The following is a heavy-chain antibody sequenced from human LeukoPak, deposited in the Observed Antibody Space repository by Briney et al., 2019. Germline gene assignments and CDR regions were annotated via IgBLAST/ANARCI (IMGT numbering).Heavy chain of an antibody. CDR3: ARYKNVLLWFGELSAYFDY. D-gene: IGHD3-10*01. CDR1: GGSISSYY. V-gene: IGHV4-59*01. Sequence: PSETLSLTCTVSGGSISSYYWSWIRQPPGKGLKWIGYIYYSGSTNYNPSLKSRVTISVDTSKNQFSLKLSSVTAADTAVYYCARYKNVLLWFGELSAYFDYWGQGTLVTVSS. J-gene: IGHJ4*02. CDR2: IYYSGST.